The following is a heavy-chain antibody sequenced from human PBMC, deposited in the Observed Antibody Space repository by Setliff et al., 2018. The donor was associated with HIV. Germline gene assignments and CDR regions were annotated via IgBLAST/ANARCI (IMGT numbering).Heavy chain of an antibody. Sequence: HPGGSLRLSCAASGFTFSSYGMHWVRQAPGKGLEWVAVIWYDGSNKYYADSVKGRFTISRDNSKNTLYLQMNSLRAEDTAVYYCARVVLQFLEWPRGDAFDIWGQGTMVTVSS. CDR3: ARVVLQFLEWPRGDAFDI. V-gene: IGHV3-33*01. CDR1: GFTFSSYG. J-gene: IGHJ3*02. CDR2: IWYDGSNK. D-gene: IGHD3-3*01.